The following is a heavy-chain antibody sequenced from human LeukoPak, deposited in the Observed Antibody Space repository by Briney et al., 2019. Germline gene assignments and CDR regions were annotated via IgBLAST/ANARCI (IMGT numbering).Heavy chain of an antibody. D-gene: IGHD3-9*01. CDR2: IRASGGTT. CDR3: AKGDVLPSYPTFDY. CDR1: GFTFSSYA. Sequence: GGSLRLSCAASGFTFSSYALSWVRQAPGKGLEWVSVIRASGGTTYYADSVKGRFTISRDTSKDTVYLQMHSLRAEDTAVYYCAKGDVLPSYPTFDYWGQGTLVTVSS. V-gene: IGHV3-23*01. J-gene: IGHJ4*02.